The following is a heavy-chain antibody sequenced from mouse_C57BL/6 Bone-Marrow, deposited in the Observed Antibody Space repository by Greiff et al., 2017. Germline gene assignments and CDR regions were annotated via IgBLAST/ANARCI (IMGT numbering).Heavy chain of an antibody. CDR2: IYPGSGST. V-gene: IGHV1-55*01. Sequence: QVQLQQPGAELVKPGASVKMSCKASGYTFTSYWITWVKQRPGQGLEWIGDIYPGSGSTNYNEKFKSKATLTVDTSSSTAYMQLSSLTSEDSAVYYCARISLYYGSSEGAMDYWGQGTSVTVSS. CDR1: GYTFTSYW. CDR3: ARISLYYGSSEGAMDY. D-gene: IGHD1-1*01. J-gene: IGHJ4*01.